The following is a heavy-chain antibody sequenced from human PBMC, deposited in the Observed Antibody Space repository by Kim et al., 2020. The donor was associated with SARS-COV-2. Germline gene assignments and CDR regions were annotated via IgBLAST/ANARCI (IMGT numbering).Heavy chain of an antibody. D-gene: IGHD6-6*01. J-gene: IGHJ4*02. V-gene: IGHV1-46*01. CDR2: INPSGGST. CDR3: ARARWGIAARPDAYYFDY. Sequence: ASVKVSCKASGYTFTSYYMHWVRQAPGQGLEWMGIINPSGGSTSYAQKFQGRVTMTRDTSTSTVYMELSSLRSEDTAVYYCARARWGIAARPDAYYFDYWGQGTLVTVSS. CDR1: GYTFTSYY.